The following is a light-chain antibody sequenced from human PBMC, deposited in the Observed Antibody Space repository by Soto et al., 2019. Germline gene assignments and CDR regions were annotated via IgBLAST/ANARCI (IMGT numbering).Light chain of an antibody. CDR2: GAS. J-gene: IGKJ1*01. Sequence: EIVLTQSPGTLSLSPGERATLSCRASQSVSNSYIAWYQQKPGQAPRLLIYGASSRATGIPDRFSGSGSGTEFTISISRLETEGFAVYYCQQYGSSPWTFGQGTKVEIK. V-gene: IGKV3-20*01. CDR3: QQYGSSPWT. CDR1: QSVSNSY.